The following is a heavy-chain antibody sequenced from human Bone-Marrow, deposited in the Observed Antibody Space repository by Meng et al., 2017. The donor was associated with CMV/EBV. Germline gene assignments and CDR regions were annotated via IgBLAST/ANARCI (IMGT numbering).Heavy chain of an antibody. CDR1: GFTFSSYE. CDR2: ISSSGSTI. CDR3: ARDKRAHYDYVWGSYRRNGAFDI. Sequence: GESLKISCAASGFTFSSYEMNWVRQAPGKGLEWVSYISSSGSTIYYADSVKGRFTISRDNAKNSLYLQMNSLRAEDTAVYYCARDKRAHYDYVWGSYRRNGAFDIWGQGTMVTVSS. D-gene: IGHD3-16*02. V-gene: IGHV3-48*03. J-gene: IGHJ3*02.